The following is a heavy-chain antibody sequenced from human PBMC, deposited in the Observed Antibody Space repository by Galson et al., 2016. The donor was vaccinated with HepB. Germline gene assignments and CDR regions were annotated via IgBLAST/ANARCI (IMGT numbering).Heavy chain of an antibody. J-gene: IGHJ6*02. CDR1: SGSVSSGGYY. CDR2: IHNSGST. V-gene: IGHV4-61*08. CDR3: AGVEGLYNGMDV. Sequence: SETLSLTCTVSSGSVSSGGYYWSWIRQPPGKGLEWIGYIHNSGSTNYNPSLKSRVTISIDTSKNQFFLKLTSVTAADAAVLYCAGVEGLYNGMDVWGQGTTVTVSS. D-gene: IGHD2-2*02.